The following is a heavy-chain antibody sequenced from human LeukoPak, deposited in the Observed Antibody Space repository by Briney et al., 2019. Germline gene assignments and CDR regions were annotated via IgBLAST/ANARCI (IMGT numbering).Heavy chain of an antibody. CDR1: GGTFSSYA. D-gene: IGHD2-2*01. CDR3: ARGDCSSTSCYSSVSWFDP. V-gene: IGHV1-69*13. J-gene: IGHJ5*02. CDR2: IIPIFGTA. Sequence: ASVKVSCKASGGTFSSYAISWVRQAPGQGLEWMGGIIPIFGTANYAQKFQGRVTITADESTSTAYMELGSLRSEDTAVYYCARGDCSSTSCYSSVSWFDPWGQGTLVTVSS.